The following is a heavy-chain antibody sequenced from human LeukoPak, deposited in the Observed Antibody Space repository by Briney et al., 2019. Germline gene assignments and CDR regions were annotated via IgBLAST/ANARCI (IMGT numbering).Heavy chain of an antibody. CDR3: ARDGEDYVWGSYRDY. CDR1: GGSISSYY. V-gene: IGHV4-4*07. Sequence: SETLSLTCTVSGGSISSYYWSWIRQPAGKGLEWIGRVYTSGSTNYNPSLKGRVTMSVDTSKNQFSLRLSSVTAADTAVYYCARDGEDYVWGSYRDYWAREPWSPSPQ. J-gene: IGHJ4*02. CDR2: VYTSGST. D-gene: IGHD3-16*02.